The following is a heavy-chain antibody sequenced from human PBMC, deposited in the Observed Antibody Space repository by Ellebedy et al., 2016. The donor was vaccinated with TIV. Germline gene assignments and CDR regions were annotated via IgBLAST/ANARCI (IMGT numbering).Heavy chain of an antibody. Sequence: SETLSLTXTVSGGSISGYYWSWIRQPPGKGLEWIGYIYYNESTIYTPSLKSRLTISADMSKNHFSLKLSSVTAADTALYFCTRPSARGTWFHPWGQGTLVTVSS. CDR3: TRPSARGTWFHP. CDR2: IYYNEST. CDR1: GGSISGYY. D-gene: IGHD1-1*01. V-gene: IGHV4-59*01. J-gene: IGHJ5*02.